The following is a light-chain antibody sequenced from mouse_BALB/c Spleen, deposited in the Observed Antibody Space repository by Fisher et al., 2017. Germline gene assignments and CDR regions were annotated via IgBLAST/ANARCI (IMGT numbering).Light chain of an antibody. CDR2: DTS. CDR1: SSVSY. Sequence: IVITQTTAIMSASPGEKVTMTCSASSSVSYMHWYKQKSGTSPKRWIYDTSKLASGVPARFSGSGSGTSYSLTISRMEAEDAATYYCQQRSSYPPYTFGGGTKLEIK. CDR3: QQRSSYPPYT. V-gene: IGKV4-59*01. J-gene: IGKJ2*01.